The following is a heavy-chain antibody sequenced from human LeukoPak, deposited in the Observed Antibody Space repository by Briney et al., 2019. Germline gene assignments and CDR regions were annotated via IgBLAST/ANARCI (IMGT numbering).Heavy chain of an antibody. V-gene: IGHV3-7*01. D-gene: IGHD2-2*02. CDR3: ARDAFVVVPAAIPYYFDY. CDR2: IKQDGSEK. J-gene: IGHJ4*02. Sequence: GGSLRLSCAASGFTFSSYWMSWVRLAPGKGLEWVANIKQDGSEKYYVDSVKGRFTISRDNAKNSLYLQMNSLRAEDTAVYYCARDAFVVVPAAIPYYFDYWGQGTLVTVSS. CDR1: GFTFSSYW.